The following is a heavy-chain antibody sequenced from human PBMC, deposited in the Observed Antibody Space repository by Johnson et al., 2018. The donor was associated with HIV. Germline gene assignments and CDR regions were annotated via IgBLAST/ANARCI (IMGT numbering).Heavy chain of an antibody. J-gene: IGHJ3*02. CDR2: ISYDGSNK. CDR3: ARAYNDAFDI. CDR1: GFTFSSYA. V-gene: IGHV3-30-3*01. Sequence: QVQLVESGGGVVQPGRSLRLSCAASGFTFSSYAMHWVRQAPGKGLEWVAVISYDGSNKYYADSVKGRFTISRDNSKNTLYLQMNSLRAEDTAVFYCARAYNDAFDIWGQGRMVTVSS. D-gene: IGHD5-24*01.